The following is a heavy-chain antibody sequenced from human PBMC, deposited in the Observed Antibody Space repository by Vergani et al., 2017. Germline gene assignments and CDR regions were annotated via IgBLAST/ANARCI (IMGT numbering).Heavy chain of an antibody. D-gene: IGHD6-13*01. CDR1: GGTFSSYA. V-gene: IGHV1-69*01. Sequence: QVQLVQSGAEVKKPGASVKVSCKASGGTFSSYAISWVRQAPGQGLEWMGGIIPIFGTANYAQKFQGRVTITADESTSTAYMELRSLRSDDTAVYYCARDVLGFSSSWFRKYGMDVWGQGTTVTVSS. J-gene: IGHJ6*02. CDR3: ARDVLGFSSSWFRKYGMDV. CDR2: IIPIFGTA.